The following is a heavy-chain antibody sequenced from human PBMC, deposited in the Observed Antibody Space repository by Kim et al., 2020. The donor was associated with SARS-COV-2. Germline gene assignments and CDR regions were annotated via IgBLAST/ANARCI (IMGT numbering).Heavy chain of an antibody. CDR1: GFTFSSYS. CDR3: ARDCALYYYDSSVPDAFDI. CDR2: ISSSSSYI. V-gene: IGHV3-21*01. Sequence: GGSLRLSCAASGFTFSSYSMNWVRQAPGKGLEWVSSISSSSSYIYYADSVKGRFTISRDNAKNSLYLQMNSLRAEDTAVYYSARDCALYYYDSSVPDAFDIWGQGAMVTVSS. D-gene: IGHD3-22*01. J-gene: IGHJ3*02.